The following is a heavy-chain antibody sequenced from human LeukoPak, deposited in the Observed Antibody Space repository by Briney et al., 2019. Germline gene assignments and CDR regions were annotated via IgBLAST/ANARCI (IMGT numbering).Heavy chain of an antibody. Sequence: ASVKVSCKASGGTFSSYAISWVRQAPGQGLEWMGGIIPIFGTANYAQKFQGIVTITTDESTSTAYMELSSLRSEDTAVYYCATGSGYYSNWFDPWGQGTLVTVSS. CDR3: ATGSGYYSNWFDP. CDR1: GGTFSSYA. D-gene: IGHD3-3*01. V-gene: IGHV1-69*05. J-gene: IGHJ5*02. CDR2: IIPIFGTA.